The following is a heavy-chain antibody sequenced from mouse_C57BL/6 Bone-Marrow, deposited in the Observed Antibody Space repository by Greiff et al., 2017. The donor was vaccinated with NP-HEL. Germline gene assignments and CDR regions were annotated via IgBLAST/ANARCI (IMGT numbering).Heavy chain of an antibody. D-gene: IGHD1-1*01. CDR3: ARSPITTVSYYAMDY. Sequence: EVKLMESGGGLVKPGGSLKLSCAASGFTFSSYAMSWVRQTPEKRLEWVATISDGGSYTYYPDNVKGRFTISRDNAKNNLYLQMSHLKSEDTAMYYCARSPITTVSYYAMDYWGQGTSVTVSS. J-gene: IGHJ4*01. V-gene: IGHV5-4*03. CDR2: ISDGGSYT. CDR1: GFTFSSYA.